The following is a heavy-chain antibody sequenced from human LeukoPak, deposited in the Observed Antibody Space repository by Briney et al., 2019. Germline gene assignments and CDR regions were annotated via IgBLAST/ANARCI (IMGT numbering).Heavy chain of an antibody. CDR2: INPNSGGT. D-gene: IGHD2-2*01. V-gene: IGHV1-2*02. CDR3: AGGYCSSTSCLFFDY. Sequence: ASVKVSCKASGGTFITYAISWVRQAPGQGLEWMGWINPNSGGTNYAQKFQGRVTMTRDTSISTAYMELSRLRSDDTAVYYCAGGYCSSTSCLFFDYWGQGTLVTVSP. CDR1: GGTFITYA. J-gene: IGHJ4*02.